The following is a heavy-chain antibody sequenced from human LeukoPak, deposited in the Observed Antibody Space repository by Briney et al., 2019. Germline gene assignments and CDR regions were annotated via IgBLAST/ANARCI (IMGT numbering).Heavy chain of an antibody. D-gene: IGHD3-9*01. CDR3: ARSHYDILTGYYNPLSFDY. CDR2: IYYSGST. J-gene: IGHJ4*02. CDR1: GGSFSGYY. Sequence: PSETLSLTCAVYGGSFSGYYWSWIRQPPGKGLEWIGYIYYSGSTYYNPSLKSRVTISVDTSKNQFSLKLSSVTAADTAVYYCARSHYDILTGYYNPLSFDYWGQGTLVTVSS. V-gene: IGHV4-30-4*08.